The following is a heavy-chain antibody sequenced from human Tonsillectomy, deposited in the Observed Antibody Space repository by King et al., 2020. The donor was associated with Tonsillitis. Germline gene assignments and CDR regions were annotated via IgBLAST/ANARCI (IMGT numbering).Heavy chain of an antibody. D-gene: IGHD3-16*01. J-gene: IGHJ6*03. CDR1: GYSFSTYW. CDR2: IYPGDSDT. CDR3: ARLPAGGYYYMDV. V-gene: IGHV5-51*01. Sequence: VQLVESGAEVKKPGESLKISCKSSGYSFSTYWVAWVRQMPGKGLEWMGIIYPGDSDTRYSPSFQGRVTISADKSISTAYLQWSSLRASDTAMYYCARLPAGGYYYMDVWGKGTTVTVSS.